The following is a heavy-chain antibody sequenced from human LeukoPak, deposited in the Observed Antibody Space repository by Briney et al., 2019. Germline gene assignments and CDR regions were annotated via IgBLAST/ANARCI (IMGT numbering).Heavy chain of an antibody. CDR2: ISSSGSTI. V-gene: IGHV3-48*03. CDR3: AEPGITMIGGV. CDR1: GFTFSSYE. J-gene: IGHJ6*04. Sequence: GGSLRLSCAASGFTFSSYEMNWVRQAPGKGLEWVSYISSSGSTIYYADSVKGRFTISRDNAKNSLYLQMNNLRAEDTAVYYCAEPGITMIGGVWGKGTTVTISS. D-gene: IGHD3-10*02.